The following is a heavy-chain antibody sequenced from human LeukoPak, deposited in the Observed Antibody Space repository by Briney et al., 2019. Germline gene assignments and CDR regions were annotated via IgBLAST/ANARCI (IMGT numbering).Heavy chain of an antibody. D-gene: IGHD2-8*01. V-gene: IGHV1-2*06. J-gene: IGHJ4*02. CDR1: GYTFSGYY. CDR3: ARDSRVSADY. Sequence: ASVKVSCKTSGYTFSGYYIHWVRHAPGQGLEWLGRIDPKSGGTSFAHNFQGRVTMTTDTSISTVYMDLSSLRSDDTAVYYCARDSRVSADYWGQGTLVTVSS. CDR2: IDPKSGGT.